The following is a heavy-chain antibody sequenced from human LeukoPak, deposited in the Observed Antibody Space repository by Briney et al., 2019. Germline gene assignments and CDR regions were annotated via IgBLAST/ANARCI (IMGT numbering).Heavy chain of an antibody. D-gene: IGHD2-15*01. CDR1: GYTFTGYY. Sequence: GASVTVSCKASGYTFTGYYMHWVRQAPGQGLEWMGWINPNSGGTNYAQKFQGRVTMTRDTSISTAYMELSRLRSDDTAVYYCAREGYCSGGSCYLARFDYWGQGTLVTVSS. V-gene: IGHV1-2*02. CDR2: INPNSGGT. CDR3: AREGYCSGGSCYLARFDY. J-gene: IGHJ4*02.